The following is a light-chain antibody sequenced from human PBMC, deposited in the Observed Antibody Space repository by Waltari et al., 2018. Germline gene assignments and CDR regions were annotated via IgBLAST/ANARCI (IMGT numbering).Light chain of an antibody. CDR2: TNN. J-gene: IGLJ3*02. V-gene: IGLV1-44*01. CDR3: AVWDDSLSGPG. Sequence: QSVLTQPPSASGTPGQRVTISCSGSTSNIGSNTVTWYQQLPGTAPKLLIYTNNQRPSGVPDRFSGSKSGTSDSLAISGLQSEDEADYYCAVWDDSLSGPGFGGGTKVTVL. CDR1: TSNIGSNT.